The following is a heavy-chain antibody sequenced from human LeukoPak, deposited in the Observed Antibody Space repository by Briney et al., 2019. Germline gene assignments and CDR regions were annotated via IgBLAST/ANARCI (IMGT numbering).Heavy chain of an antibody. CDR3: AKNKGAAAGKEDY. CDR2: ISSSSSYI. J-gene: IGHJ4*02. Sequence: PGGSLRLSCAASGFTFSSYSMNWVRQAPGKGLEWVSSISSSSSYIYYADSVKGRFTISRDNAKNSLYLQMNSLRAEDTALYYCAKNKGAAAGKEDYWGQGTLVTVSS. D-gene: IGHD6-13*01. V-gene: IGHV3-21*04. CDR1: GFTFSSYS.